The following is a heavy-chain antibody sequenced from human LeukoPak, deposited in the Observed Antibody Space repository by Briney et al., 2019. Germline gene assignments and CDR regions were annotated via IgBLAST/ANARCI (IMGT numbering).Heavy chain of an antibody. V-gene: IGHV1-69*13. CDR1: GGTFSSYA. CDR3: ASQLLAGYFDL. J-gene: IGHJ2*01. Sequence: SVKVSCKASGGTFSSYAISWVRQAPGQGLEWMGGIIPIFGTATYAQKFQGRVTVTADESTSTAHMELSSLRSEDTAVYYCASQLLAGYFDLWGRGTLVTVSS. CDR2: IIPIFGTA. D-gene: IGHD2-2*01.